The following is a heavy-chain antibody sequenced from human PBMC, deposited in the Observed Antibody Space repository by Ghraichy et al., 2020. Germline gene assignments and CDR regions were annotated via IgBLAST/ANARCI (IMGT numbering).Heavy chain of an antibody. CDR1: GLTVSGNF. V-gene: IGHV3-53*01. D-gene: IGHD3-10*02. Sequence: GGSLRLSCAASGLTVSGNFMSWVRQSPGKGLEWVSIINSAGTTYYAASVRGRFTISRDHSKNTMFLQMNSLRPEDTAVDFCARGARSDFYYVIDKWGQGTLVTVS. CDR3: ARGARSDFYYVIDK. J-gene: IGHJ4*02. CDR2: INSAGTT.